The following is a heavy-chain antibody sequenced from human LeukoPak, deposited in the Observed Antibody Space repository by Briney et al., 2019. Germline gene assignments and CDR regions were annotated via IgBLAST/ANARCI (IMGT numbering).Heavy chain of an antibody. V-gene: IGHV3-53*05. Sequence: GGSLRLSCAASGFTVSSNYMSWVRQAPGKGLEWVSVIYSGGSTYYADSVKGRFTISRDNSKNTVYLQMDSLRAEDTAVYHCARDVNGIFDFWGQGTLVTVSS. D-gene: IGHD1-14*01. CDR2: IYSGGST. CDR3: ARDVNGIFDF. J-gene: IGHJ4*02. CDR1: GFTVSSNY.